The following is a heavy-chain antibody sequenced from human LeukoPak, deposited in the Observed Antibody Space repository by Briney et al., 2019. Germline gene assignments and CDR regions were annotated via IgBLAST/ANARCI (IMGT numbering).Heavy chain of an antibody. CDR3: AQGGSEIYYFYHGMDV. V-gene: IGHV3-30*03. Sequence: GGSLRLSCAASGLSLNSCAIHWVRQAPGKGLEWVTAISYDGSNKHYADSVRGRFTISRDNSKNTLYLQMNSLRSDDTAVYYCAQGGSEIYYFYHGMDVWGRGTTVTVSS. CDR2: ISYDGSNK. CDR1: GLSLNSCA. D-gene: IGHD3-10*01. J-gene: IGHJ6*02.